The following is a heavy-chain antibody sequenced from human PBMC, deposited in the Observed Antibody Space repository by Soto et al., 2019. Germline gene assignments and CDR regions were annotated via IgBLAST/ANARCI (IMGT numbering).Heavy chain of an antibody. V-gene: IGHV3-21*01. CDR2: ITSNSIYK. CDR1: GFTFIDYD. J-gene: IGHJ6*02. D-gene: IGHD1-26*01. Sequence: GGSLRLSCAASGFTFIDYDMTWVRQAPGKGLEWVSSITSNSIYKYSADSLKGRFTISRDNAKNTLFLQINSLRAEDTAVYYCARDLSGGNYYYHGLDVWGQGTTVTVSS. CDR3: ARDLSGGNYYYHGLDV.